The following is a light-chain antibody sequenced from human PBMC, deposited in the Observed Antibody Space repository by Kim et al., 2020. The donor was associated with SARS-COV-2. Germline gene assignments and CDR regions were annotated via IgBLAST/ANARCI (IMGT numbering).Light chain of an antibody. J-gene: IGLJ1*01. Sequence: RFIISCTGSSSNIGAGYEVHWYQQLPGTAPKHLIYGDINRPSGVPDRFSGSKSGTSASLAITGLQTEDEADYYYQSYDNSLSGYVFGTGTKVTVL. CDR1: SSNIGAGYE. CDR3: QSYDNSLSGYV. CDR2: GDI. V-gene: IGLV1-40*01.